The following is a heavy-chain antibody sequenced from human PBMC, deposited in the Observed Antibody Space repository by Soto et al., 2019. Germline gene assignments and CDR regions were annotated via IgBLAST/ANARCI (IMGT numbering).Heavy chain of an antibody. Sequence: PSETLSLTCAVYGGSFSDYYWSWIRQPPGKGLEWIGEIEHSGRTHYNPSLRSRVTVSVDTSRTQFSLKLTSVTAADTAVYHCARRVYYFDATGYYRYHWFDPWGQGTLVTSPQ. V-gene: IGHV4-34*01. CDR1: GGSFSDYY. J-gene: IGHJ5*02. D-gene: IGHD3-9*01. CDR2: IEHSGRT. CDR3: ARRVYYFDATGYYRYHWFDP.